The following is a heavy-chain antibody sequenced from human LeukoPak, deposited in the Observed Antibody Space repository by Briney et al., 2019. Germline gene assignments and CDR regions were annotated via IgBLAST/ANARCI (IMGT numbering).Heavy chain of an antibody. Sequence: ASVKVSCKVSGYTLTELYMHWVRQAPEKGLAWMGGFDPEDGETIYAQKFQGRVTMTEDTSTDTAYMELSSLRSADTAVYYCATIPGYGDPVDYWGQGTLVTVSS. D-gene: IGHD4-17*01. CDR2: FDPEDGET. V-gene: IGHV1-24*01. J-gene: IGHJ4*02. CDR3: ATIPGYGDPVDY. CDR1: GYTLTELY.